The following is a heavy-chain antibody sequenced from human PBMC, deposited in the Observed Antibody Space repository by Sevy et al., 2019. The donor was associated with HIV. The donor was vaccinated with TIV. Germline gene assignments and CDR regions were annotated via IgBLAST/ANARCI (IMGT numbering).Heavy chain of an antibody. V-gene: IGHV1-24*01. J-gene: IGHJ4*02. D-gene: IGHD2-2*01. CDR2: CHEDGET. Sequence: ASVKVSCKVFGYTLTELSMHWVRQAPGKGLEWMGGCHEDGETMFAQKFQGRLTMTEDTSTDTGYMELSSLRSEDTAVYYCATDIVVGRDYWGQGTLVTVSS. CDR3: ATDIVVGRDY. CDR1: GYTLTELS.